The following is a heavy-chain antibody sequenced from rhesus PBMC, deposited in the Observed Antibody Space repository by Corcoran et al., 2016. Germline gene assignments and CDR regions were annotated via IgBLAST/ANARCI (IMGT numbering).Heavy chain of an antibody. CDR1: VYTFTSYC. Sequence: QVQLVQSGAEVKKPGASVKLSCNASVYTFTSYCINWWIQAPGQGLEWMGGINPSNGNTGYAKKLQGRVTMTRDTSTSTAYMELSSLRSEDTAVYYCARGPADGLDSWGQGVVVTVSS. CDR3: ARGPADGLDS. V-gene: IGHV1-200*01. J-gene: IGHJ6*01. CDR2: INPSNGNT.